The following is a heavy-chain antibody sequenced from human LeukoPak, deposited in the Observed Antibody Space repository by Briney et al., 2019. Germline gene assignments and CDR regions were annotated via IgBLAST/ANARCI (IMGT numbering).Heavy chain of an antibody. CDR3: AREDYYDSSGYMLPDH. V-gene: IGHV4-4*07. J-gene: IGHJ4*02. CDR1: GGSITSYY. Sequence: SETLSLTCTVSGGSITSYYWSWIRQPAGKGLEWIGRIYITGSTNYNPSLKSRVIMSLDTSKNQISLRLSSVTAADTAVYYCAREDYYDSSGYMLPDHWRQGTLVTVSS. D-gene: IGHD3-22*01. CDR2: IYITGST.